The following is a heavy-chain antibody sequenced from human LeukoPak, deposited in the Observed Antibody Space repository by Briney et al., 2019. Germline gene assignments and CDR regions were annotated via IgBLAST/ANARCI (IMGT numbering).Heavy chain of an antibody. V-gene: IGHV3-23*01. CDR2: IRGIGGST. CDR1: GFTLTSDT. Sequence: PRGSLRLSCAASGFTLTSDTMSSVCAAPREGLEWGSAIRGIGGSTYYADAVKSQFTISRDNATNTLYPPRNNLSAEDTAVDSWAKGVLVCRSTRCLPLTSNYYGMDVWGQGTTVTVSS. CDR3: AKGVLVCRSTRCLPLTSNYYGMDV. J-gene: IGHJ6*02. D-gene: IGHD2-2*01.